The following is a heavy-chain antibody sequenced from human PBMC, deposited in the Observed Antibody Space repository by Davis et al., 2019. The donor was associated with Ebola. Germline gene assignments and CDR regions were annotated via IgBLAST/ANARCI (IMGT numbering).Heavy chain of an antibody. V-gene: IGHV3-7*01. Sequence: PAGSLRLSCAASGFTFTGFWMSWVRQAPGKGLEWVANINQDGGLKYYVNSVRDRFIISRDNAKNSLYLQMHSLRAEDTAVYYCARRSPQALDWGQGTLVTVSS. CDR3: ARRSPQALD. CDR1: GFTFTGFW. D-gene: IGHD1-1*01. J-gene: IGHJ4*02. CDR2: INQDGGLK.